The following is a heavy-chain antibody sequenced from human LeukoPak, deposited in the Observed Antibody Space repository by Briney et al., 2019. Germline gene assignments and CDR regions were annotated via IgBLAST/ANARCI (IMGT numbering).Heavy chain of an antibody. CDR2: VYYTGSS. CDR3: AGYGSGSYYKAFDF. J-gene: IGHJ4*02. CDR1: GDSISSSY. Sequence: PSETLSLTCTVSGDSISSSYWSWIRQPPGKGLEWIVYVYYTGSSYYNPSLKSRATTPIDMSKNQFSLKLTSMTAADTAVYYCAGYGSGSYYKAFDFWGQGILVTVSS. D-gene: IGHD3-10*01. V-gene: IGHV4-59*01.